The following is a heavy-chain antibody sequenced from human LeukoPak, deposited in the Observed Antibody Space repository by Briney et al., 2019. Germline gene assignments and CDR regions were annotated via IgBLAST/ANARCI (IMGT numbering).Heavy chain of an antibody. CDR1: GYTFTGYY. CDR2: INPNSGGT. J-gene: IGHJ4*02. V-gene: IGHV1-2*02. Sequence: GASVKVSCKASGYTFTGYYMHWVRQAPGQGLEWMGWINPNSGGTNYAENFQGRVTMTRDTSISTAYVELSRLKSDDTAVYYCARGVKQQLAFDYWGQGTLVTVSS. CDR3: ARGVKQQLAFDY. D-gene: IGHD6-13*01.